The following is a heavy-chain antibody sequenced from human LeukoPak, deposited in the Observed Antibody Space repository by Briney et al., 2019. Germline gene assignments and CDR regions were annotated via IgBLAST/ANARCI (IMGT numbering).Heavy chain of an antibody. CDR2: IYRGGNT. CDR3: ARGFYEFEVSGYYFDF. D-gene: IGHD3-22*01. CDR1: GFIVSSNY. V-gene: IGHV3-66*02. J-gene: IGHJ4*02. Sequence: GGSLRLSCAASGFIVSSNYMNWVRQGPGKGLEWVSAIYRGGNTFYTDSVRGRFTISRDNSKNILYLQMNSLRPEDTAVYYCARGFYEFEVSGYYFDFWGQGTLVTVSS.